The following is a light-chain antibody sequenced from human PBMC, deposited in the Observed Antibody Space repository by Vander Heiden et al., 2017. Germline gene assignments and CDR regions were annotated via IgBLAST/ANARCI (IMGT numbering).Light chain of an antibody. V-gene: IGKV4-1*01. CDR1: QSVLYSSNNKNY. Sequence: DTVMTQSPDSLSVSLCERATINCKSSQSVLYSSNNKNYLDWYQQKPGQPPKLLIYWASTRESGVPERFSGSGSGTDFTLTISSLQAEDVSVYYCQQYYSTPQTFGQGTKLEIK. CDR2: WAS. CDR3: QQYYSTPQT. J-gene: IGKJ2*01.